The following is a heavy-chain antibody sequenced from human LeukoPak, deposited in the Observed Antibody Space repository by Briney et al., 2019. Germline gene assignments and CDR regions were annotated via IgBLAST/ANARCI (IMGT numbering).Heavy chain of an antibody. J-gene: IGHJ4*02. Sequence: PGGSLRLSCAASGFTFSSYWMSWVRQAPGKGLEWVATIRQDGSQKYYVDSVKGRFTISRDNAKNSLYLQMNSLRAEDTAVYYCASETTVAPFDYWGQGTLVTVSS. CDR3: ASETTVAPFDY. CDR1: GFTFSSYW. V-gene: IGHV3-7*01. CDR2: IRQDGSQK. D-gene: IGHD4-23*01.